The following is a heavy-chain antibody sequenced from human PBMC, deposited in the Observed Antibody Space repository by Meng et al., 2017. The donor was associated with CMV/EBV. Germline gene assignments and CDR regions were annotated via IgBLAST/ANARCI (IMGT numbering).Heavy chain of an antibody. CDR2: IYYSGST. CDR3: ARGYYDFWSGYYGVGYFDY. V-gene: IGHV4-59*07. D-gene: IGHD3-3*01. Sequence: VHLREACPGLVMPSDTLSLTCTVSGGSISSYYWSWIRQPPGKGLEWIGYIYYSGSTNYNPSLKSRVTISVDTSKNQFSLKLSSVTAADTAVYYCARGYYDFWSGYYGVGYFDYWGQGTLVTVSS. CDR1: GGSISSYY. J-gene: IGHJ4*02.